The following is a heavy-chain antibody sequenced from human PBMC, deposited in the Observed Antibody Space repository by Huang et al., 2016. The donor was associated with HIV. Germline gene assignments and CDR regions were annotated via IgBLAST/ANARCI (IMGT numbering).Heavy chain of an antibody. J-gene: IGHJ6*02. V-gene: IGHV3-7*01. CDR1: TVTCSAYW. CDR3: ATKADAIDV. D-gene: IGHD2-8*01. Sequence: LVESGGGLVRPGGSLRLSCAGSTVTCSAYWMTWVRQSPGQGLKGVDSSKQDGSEKHYVDSVEGRFNNSRDSGKKLLFLEIGRRGVDDTTVYFCATKADAIDVWGQGTTVIVSS. CDR2: SKQDGSEK.